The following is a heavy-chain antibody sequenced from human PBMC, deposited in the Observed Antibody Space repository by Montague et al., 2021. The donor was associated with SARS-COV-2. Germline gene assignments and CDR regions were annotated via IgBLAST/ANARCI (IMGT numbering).Heavy chain of an antibody. D-gene: IGHD3-10*01. Sequence: NNQYYGDSVKGRFTISRDNSKNTLYLQMNSLRAEYTAVYYCAREYSAPRWFGEYNRYGMDVWGKGKTV. CDR3: AREYSAPRWFGEYNRYGMDV. J-gene: IGHJ6*04. CDR2: NNQ. V-gene: IGHV3-33*01.